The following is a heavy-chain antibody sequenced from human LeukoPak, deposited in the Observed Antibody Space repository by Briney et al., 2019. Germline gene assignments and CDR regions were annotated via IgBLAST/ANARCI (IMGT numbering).Heavy chain of an antibody. CDR3: ARAPHPYCSGGNCIYFDY. CDR2: ISSSSSYI. J-gene: IGHJ4*02. D-gene: IGHD2-15*01. CDR1: GFTFSSYS. Sequence: GGSLRLSCAASGFTFSSYSMNWVRQAPAKGLEWVSSISSSSSYIYYTDSVKGRFTLSGDNAKKSLYLQMNSLRAEDTAVYYCARAPHPYCSGGNCIYFDYWGQGTLVTVSS. V-gene: IGHV3-21*01.